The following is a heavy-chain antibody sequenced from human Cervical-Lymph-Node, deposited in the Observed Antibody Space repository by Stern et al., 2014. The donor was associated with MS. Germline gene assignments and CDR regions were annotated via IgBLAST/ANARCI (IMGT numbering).Heavy chain of an antibody. CDR2: INPTTGRT. Sequence: QVQLVQSGAEVKKPGASMRISCKASGYSFTNYYVHWGRQAPGQRLEWMGIINPTTGRTSYAQRFQGRVTMTRDTSTNTAYMELSSLGPEDTAVYFCARAQDYSNVVANYWGQGTLVTVSS. CDR1: GYSFTNYY. J-gene: IGHJ4*02. D-gene: IGHD2-8*01. CDR3: ARAQDYSNVVANY. V-gene: IGHV1-46*03.